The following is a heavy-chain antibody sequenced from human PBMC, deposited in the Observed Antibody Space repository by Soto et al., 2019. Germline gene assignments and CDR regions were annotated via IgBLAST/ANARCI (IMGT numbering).Heavy chain of an antibody. Sequence: GGSLRLSCAASGFTFSSYSMNWVRQAPGKGLEWVSSISSSSSYIYYADSVKGRFTISRDNAKNSLYLQMNSLRAEDTAVYYCARAARSGSYYGGCFDYWGQGTLVTVSS. CDR1: GFTFSSYS. CDR2: ISSSSSYI. D-gene: IGHD1-26*01. J-gene: IGHJ4*02. V-gene: IGHV3-21*01. CDR3: ARAARSGSYYGGCFDY.